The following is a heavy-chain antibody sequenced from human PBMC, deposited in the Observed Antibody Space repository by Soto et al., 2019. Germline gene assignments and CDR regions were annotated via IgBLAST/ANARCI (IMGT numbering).Heavy chain of an antibody. J-gene: IGHJ1*01. V-gene: IGHV3-7*01. D-gene: IGHD3-22*01. Sequence: EVQLVESGGGLVQPGGSLRLSCAASGFTFSSYWMSWVRQAPGKGLEWVANIKQDGSEKYYVDSVKGRFTISRDNAKNQLYRQMNSLRAEDTDVYFCARGDDSSGFEYFQHWGQGTLVTVSS. CDR2: IKQDGSEK. CDR3: ARGDDSSGFEYFQH. CDR1: GFTFSSYW.